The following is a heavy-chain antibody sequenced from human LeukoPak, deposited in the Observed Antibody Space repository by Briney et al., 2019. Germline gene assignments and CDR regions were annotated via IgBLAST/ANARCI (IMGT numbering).Heavy chain of an antibody. CDR3: ARALGDEYSSSSYYYYYMDV. CDR1: GYTFTSYG. Sequence: ASVKVSCKASGYTFTSYGISWVRQAPGQGLEWMGWISAYNGNTNYAQKLQGRVTMTTDTFTSTAYMELRSLRSDDTAVYYCARALGDEYSSSSYYYYYMDVWGKGTTVTVSS. D-gene: IGHD6-6*01. CDR2: ISAYNGNT. V-gene: IGHV1-18*01. J-gene: IGHJ6*03.